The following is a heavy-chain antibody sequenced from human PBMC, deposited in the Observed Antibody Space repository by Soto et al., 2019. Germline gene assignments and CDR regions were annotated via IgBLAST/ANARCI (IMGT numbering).Heavy chain of an antibody. D-gene: IGHD5-18*01. Sequence: GGSLRLSCAASGFTFSSYGMHWVRQAPGKGLEWVAVIWYDGSNKYYADSVKGRFTISRDNSKNTLYLQMNSLRAEDTAVYYCARKDTAMAATDYWGQGTLVTVSS. CDR3: ARKDTAMAATDY. CDR1: GFTFSSYG. V-gene: IGHV3-33*01. CDR2: IWYDGSNK. J-gene: IGHJ4*02.